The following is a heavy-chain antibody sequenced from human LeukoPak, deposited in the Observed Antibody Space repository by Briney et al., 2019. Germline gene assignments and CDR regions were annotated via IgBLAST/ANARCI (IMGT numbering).Heavy chain of an antibody. CDR2: IPYDGSQN. Sequence: GGSLRLSCAASDFPFIGYTMHWVRQAPGKGLEWVAGIPYDGSQNSYADSVKGRFSISRDNSKSALYLQLSSLRPDDTAVYYCARDPVYDYMDVWGKGTTVTVSS. D-gene: IGHD4-17*01. CDR1: DFPFIGYT. J-gene: IGHJ6*03. CDR3: ARDPVYDYMDV. V-gene: IGHV3-30*04.